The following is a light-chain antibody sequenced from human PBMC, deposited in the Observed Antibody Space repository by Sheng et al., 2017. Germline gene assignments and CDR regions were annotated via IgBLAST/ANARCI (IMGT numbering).Light chain of an antibody. CDR1: QSFSSN. V-gene: IGKV3-20*01. J-gene: IGKJ1*01. CDR2: GAS. CDR3: QQYGSSPWT. Sequence: EIVMTQSPATLSVSPGERATLSCRASQSFSSNLAWYQQKPGQAPRLLIYGASSRVTGIPDRFSGSGSGTDFTLTINRLEPEDFAVYYCQQYGSSPWTFGQGTKVEIK.